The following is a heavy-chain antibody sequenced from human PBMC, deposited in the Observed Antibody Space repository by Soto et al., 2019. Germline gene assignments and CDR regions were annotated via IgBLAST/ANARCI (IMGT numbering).Heavy chain of an antibody. J-gene: IGHJ6*02. CDR1: GYSFTSYW. Sequence: PGESLKISCKGSGYSFTSYWIGWVRQMPGKGLEWMGFIYPGDSDTRYSPSFQGQVTISADKSISTAYLQWSSLKASDTAMYYCARQGDSSGWYSKDYYYGMDVWGQGTTVTVSS. D-gene: IGHD6-19*01. V-gene: IGHV5-51*01. CDR3: ARQGDSSGWYSKDYYYGMDV. CDR2: IYPGDSDT.